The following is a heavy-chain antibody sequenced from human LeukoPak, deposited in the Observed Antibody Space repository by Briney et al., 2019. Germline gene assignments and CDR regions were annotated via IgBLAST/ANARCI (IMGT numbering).Heavy chain of an antibody. CDR1: GFTFSNYG. V-gene: IGHV3-48*01. Sequence: PGGSLRLSCAASGFTFSNYGLSWVRQAPGKGLEWVSGISWNSGSIGYADSVKGRFTISRDNAKDSLFLQMNSLRAEDTAVYYCARDPGRSGWDYWGQGALVTVSS. CDR2: ISWNSGSI. D-gene: IGHD6-19*01. J-gene: IGHJ4*02. CDR3: ARDPGRSGWDY.